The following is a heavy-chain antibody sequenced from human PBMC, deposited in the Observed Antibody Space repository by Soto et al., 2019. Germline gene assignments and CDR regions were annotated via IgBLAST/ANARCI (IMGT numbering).Heavy chain of an antibody. J-gene: IGHJ6*02. V-gene: IGHV3-73*01. D-gene: IGHD4-4*01. CDR1: GFRFSMYA. CDR3: TKPSDTDYNNEWGMDV. CDR2: VRSNANNYET. Sequence: EVQLVESGGGLVQPGGSLKLSCAASGFRFSMYAMHWVRQASGKGVEWVGRVRSNANNYETEYGASVRGRFTISRDDSKNMAYLQMDSLQTEDTAVYYCTKPSDTDYNNEWGMDVWGQGTTVTVSS.